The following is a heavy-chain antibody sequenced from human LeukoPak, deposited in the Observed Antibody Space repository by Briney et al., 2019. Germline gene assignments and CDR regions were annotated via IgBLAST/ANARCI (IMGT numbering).Heavy chain of an antibody. Sequence: PGGSLRLSCAASGFTFTSYAMSWVRQAPGKGLEWVSGISRSGGSTNYADSVKGRFTISRDNSKNTLYLQMNSLRAEDTAVYYCAKSVCVLYYYMDVWGKGTTVTVSS. V-gene: IGHV3-23*01. J-gene: IGHJ6*03. CDR1: GFTFTSYA. CDR2: ISRSGGST. D-gene: IGHD2-21*01. CDR3: AKSVCVLYYYMDV.